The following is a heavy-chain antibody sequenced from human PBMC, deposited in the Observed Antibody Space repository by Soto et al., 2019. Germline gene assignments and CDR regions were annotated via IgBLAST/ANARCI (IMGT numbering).Heavy chain of an antibody. CDR1: GGSISSYY. D-gene: IGHD6-19*01. CDR3: ARSELYSSGWIYYFDY. CDR2: IYYSGST. J-gene: IGHJ4*02. Sequence: LSLTCTVSGGSISSYYWSWIRQPPGKGLEWIGYIYYSGSTNYNPSLKSRVTISVGTSKNQFSLKLSSLTAADTAVYYCARSELYSSGWIYYFDYWGQGTLVTVSS. V-gene: IGHV4-59*01.